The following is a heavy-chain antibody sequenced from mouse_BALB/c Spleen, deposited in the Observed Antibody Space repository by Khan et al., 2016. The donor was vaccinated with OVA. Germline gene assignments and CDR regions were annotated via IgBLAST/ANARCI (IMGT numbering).Heavy chain of an antibody. Sequence: QVQLQQPGAELVKPGAPVKLSCKASGYTFTSYWMNWVKQRPGRGLEWIGRIDPSDSETHYNQKFKDKATLTVDKSSSTAYIQLSSLTSEDSAVYYCARMGIYYYGSSGYYYAMDYWGQGTSVTVSS. CDR3: ARMGIYYYGSSGYYYAMDY. CDR1: GYTFTSYW. J-gene: IGHJ4*01. CDR2: IDPSDSET. V-gene: IGHV1-69*02. D-gene: IGHD1-1*01.